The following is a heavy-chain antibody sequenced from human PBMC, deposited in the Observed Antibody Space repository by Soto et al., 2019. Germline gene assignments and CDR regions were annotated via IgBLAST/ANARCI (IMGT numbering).Heavy chain of an antibody. Sequence: SETLSLTCAVSGGSISSGGYSWSWIRQPPGKGLEWIGYIYHSGSTYYNPSLKSRVTISVDRSKNQFSLKLSSVTAADTAVYYCARGQGDFWSGYSQPRYYFDYWGQGTLVTVSS. CDR3: ARGQGDFWSGYSQPRYYFDY. J-gene: IGHJ4*02. V-gene: IGHV4-30-2*01. D-gene: IGHD3-3*01. CDR1: GGSISSGGYS. CDR2: IYHSGST.